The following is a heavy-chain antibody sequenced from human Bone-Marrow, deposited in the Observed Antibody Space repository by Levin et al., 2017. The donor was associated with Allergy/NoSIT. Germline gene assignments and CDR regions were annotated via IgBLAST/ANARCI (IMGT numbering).Heavy chain of an antibody. CDR1: GFTFSSYS. Sequence: GGSLRLSCAASGFTFSSYSMNWVRQAPGKGLEWVSYISSDGRTIKYADSVKGRFTISRDSAKNSLYLQMSSLRAEDTAVYYCARRRGYGYFDYWGQGTLVTVSS. V-gene: IGHV3-48*01. J-gene: IGHJ4*02. CDR2: ISSDGRTI. CDR3: ARRRGYGYFDY. D-gene: IGHD3-22*01.